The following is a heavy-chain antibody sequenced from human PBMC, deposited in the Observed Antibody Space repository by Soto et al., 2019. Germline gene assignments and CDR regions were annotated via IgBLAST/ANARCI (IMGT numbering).Heavy chain of an antibody. V-gene: IGHV4-59*08. Sequence: SETLSLTCSVSGASITSYFWGWIRQSPGKGLEWIGYVHYSGSTDYNPSLKSRVTISIDTSNHQFSLKMNSVTAADTALYFCGRQVEGGLIPGEIDYWGQGILVTVSS. J-gene: IGHJ4*02. CDR1: GASITSYF. CDR2: VHYSGST. CDR3: GRQVEGGLIPGEIDY. D-gene: IGHD7-27*01.